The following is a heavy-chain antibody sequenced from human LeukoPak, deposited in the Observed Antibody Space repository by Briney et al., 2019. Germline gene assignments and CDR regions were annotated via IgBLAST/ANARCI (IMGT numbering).Heavy chain of an antibody. D-gene: IGHD6-19*01. V-gene: IGHV4-59*12. J-gene: IGHJ4*02. CDR2: IYHTGST. CDR3: ARDGFDSSGWPLVDY. Sequence: IYHTGSTSYSPSLKSRVTISVDTSKNQFSLKLSSVTAADTAVYYCARDGFDSSGWPLVDYWGQGTLVTVSS.